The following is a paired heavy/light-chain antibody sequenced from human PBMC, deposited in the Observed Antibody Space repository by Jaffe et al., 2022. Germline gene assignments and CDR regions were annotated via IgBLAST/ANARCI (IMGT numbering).Light chain of an antibody. CDR1: QGISNS. Sequence: DIQMTQSPSSLSASVGDRVTITCRASQGISNSLAWYQQKPGKAPKLLLYAASRLESGVPSRFSGSGSGTDYTLTISSLQPEDFATYYCQQYYSTPLTFGQGTRLEIK. V-gene: IGKV1-NL1*01. J-gene: IGKJ5*01. CDR2: AAS. CDR3: QQYYSTPLT.
Heavy chain of an antibody. D-gene: IGHD3-10*01. Sequence: QVQLQESGPGLVKPSETLSLTCTVSGGSISSYYWSWIRQPPGKGLEWIGYIYYSGSTNYNPSLKSRVTISVDTSKNQFSLKLSSVTAADTAVYYCARGRMNAMVRGWKTQDYYYYYMDVWGKGTTVTVSS. CDR1: GGSISSYY. V-gene: IGHV4-59*01. J-gene: IGHJ6*03. CDR3: ARGRMNAMVRGWKTQDYYYYYMDV. CDR2: IYYSGST.